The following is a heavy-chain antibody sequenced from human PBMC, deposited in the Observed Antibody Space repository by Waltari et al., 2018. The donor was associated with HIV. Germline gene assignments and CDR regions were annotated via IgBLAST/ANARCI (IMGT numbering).Heavy chain of an antibody. CDR2: GNPDSGGT. J-gene: IGHJ4*02. V-gene: IGHV1-2*02. D-gene: IGHD3-10*01. Sequence: QVQLVQSGAEVKKPGASVKVSCKASGYTFIDYYIHWVRQAPGQGLEWMGWGNPDSGGTKYARKFRGRVTMTRDTSISTAYMEVSRLSSDDTAVFYCAREIALLGVVRTQVFDYWGQGALVTVSS. CDR1: GYTFIDYY. CDR3: AREIALLGVVRTQVFDY.